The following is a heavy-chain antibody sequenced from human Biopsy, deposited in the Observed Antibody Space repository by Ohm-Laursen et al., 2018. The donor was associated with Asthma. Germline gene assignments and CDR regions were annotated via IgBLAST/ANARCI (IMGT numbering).Heavy chain of an antibody. CDR1: GYTFINYA. CDR2: INAANGNT. J-gene: IGHJ3*02. Sequence: ASVNASCKASGYTFINYAIHWVRQAPGHSLEWMGWINAANGNTKYSQKFQGRLTISRDTSASTAYMDLSSLRSEDTAVYYCARTYFDFLTGQVHDAFAMWGQGTMVTVSS. V-gene: IGHV1-3*01. D-gene: IGHD3-9*01. CDR3: ARTYFDFLTGQVHDAFAM.